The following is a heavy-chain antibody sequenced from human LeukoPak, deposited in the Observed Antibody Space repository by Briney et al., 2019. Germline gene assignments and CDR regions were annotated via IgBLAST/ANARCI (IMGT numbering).Heavy chain of an antibody. CDR2: LSRNGSS. CDR1: GGSFSGYY. Sequence: SETLSLTCAVYGGSFSGYYWSWIRQPPGKGQEWIGELSRNGSSTYNPSLKSRVTISGNTSKNQFSLKLRSVTAADTAVYYCARALERYYYDSSGYYAHFDYWGQGTLVTVSP. CDR3: ARALERYYYDSSGYYAHFDY. D-gene: IGHD3-22*01. V-gene: IGHV4-34*01. J-gene: IGHJ4*02.